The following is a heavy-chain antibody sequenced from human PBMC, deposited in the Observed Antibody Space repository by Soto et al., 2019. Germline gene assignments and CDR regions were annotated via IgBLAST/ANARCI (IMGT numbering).Heavy chain of an antibody. D-gene: IGHD3-16*01. CDR3: ARRGYYDNSWGKLSHYGLDV. J-gene: IGHJ6*02. Sequence: QVQLAQSANEVKKPGASVRVSCKAAGYTFIRYGIAWVRQAPGQGLEWMGWISPYNDYTVYAQKFQGRVRMTADTSTRTVYMNLRGLKSDDTAVYYCARRGYYDNSWGKLSHYGLDVWGQGTSVSVSS. V-gene: IGHV1-18*01. CDR2: ISPYNDYT. CDR1: GYTFIRYG.